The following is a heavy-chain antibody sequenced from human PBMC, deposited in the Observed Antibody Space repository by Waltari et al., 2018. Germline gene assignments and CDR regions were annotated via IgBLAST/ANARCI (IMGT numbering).Heavy chain of an antibody. CDR2: VGIDGRSQ. Sequence: QVQLVESGGGVVQPGGSLRLSCAASGFTFSICAMHWVRQAPGKGLEWVAFVGIDGRSQYYRDSVKGRFTISRDNSENTVYLQMNSLRPEDTAVYYCARHMLALGDGDSWGQGTVVTVSS. D-gene: IGHD1-26*01. CDR1: GFTFSICA. J-gene: IGHJ4*02. CDR3: ARHMLALGDGDS. V-gene: IGHV3-30*02.